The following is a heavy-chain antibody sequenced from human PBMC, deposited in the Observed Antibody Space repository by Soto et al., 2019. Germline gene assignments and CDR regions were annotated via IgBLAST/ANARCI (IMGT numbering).Heavy chain of an antibody. J-gene: IGHJ6*03. V-gene: IGHV4-59*08. D-gene: IGHD3-9*01. Sequence: SETLSLTCTVSGGSISSYYWSWIRQPPGKGLEWIGYIYYSGSTNYNPSLKRRVTFSADSSRGQFSLRLNSVTAADTAVYYCARTVLGPDLLADSFVDYYYYMDVWGQGTTVTVSS. CDR1: GGSISSYY. CDR2: IYYSGST. CDR3: ARTVLGPDLLADSFVDYYYYMDV.